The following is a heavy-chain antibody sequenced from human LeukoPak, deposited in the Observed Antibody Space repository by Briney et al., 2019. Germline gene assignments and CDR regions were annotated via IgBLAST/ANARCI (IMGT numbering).Heavy chain of an antibody. J-gene: IGHJ4*02. CDR2: IIPIFGTA. V-gene: IGHV1-69*13. Sequence: SVKVSCKASGGTFSSYAISWVRQAPGQGLEWMGGIIPIFGTANYAQRFQGRVTITADESTSTAYMELSSLRSEDTAVYYCAGAPEEVVAAQTDWGQGTLVTVSS. CDR1: GGTFSSYA. CDR3: AGAPEEVVAAQTD. D-gene: IGHD2-15*01.